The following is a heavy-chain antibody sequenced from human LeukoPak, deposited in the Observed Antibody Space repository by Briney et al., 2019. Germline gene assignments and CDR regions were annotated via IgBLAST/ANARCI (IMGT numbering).Heavy chain of an antibody. V-gene: IGHV1-46*01. J-gene: IGHJ5*02. CDR2: INPSGGST. D-gene: IGHD2-2*01. CDR3: ARAFLRYQLLSCDLDP. CDR1: GYTFTSYY. Sequence: ASVKVSCKASGYTFTSYYMHWVRRAPGQGLEWMGIINPSGGSTSYAQKFQGRVTMTRDTSTSTVYMELSSLRSEDTAVYYCARAFLRYQLLSCDLDPWGQGTLVTVSS.